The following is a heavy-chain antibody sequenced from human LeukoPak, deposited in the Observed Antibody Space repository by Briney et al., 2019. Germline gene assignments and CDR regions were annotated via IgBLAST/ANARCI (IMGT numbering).Heavy chain of an antibody. J-gene: IGHJ4*02. D-gene: IGHD5-24*01. Sequence: PGGSLRLSCAASGFTFSSYSMNWVRQAPGKGLEWVSSISSSSSYIYYADSVKGRFTISRDNAKNSLYLQMNNLRAEDTAVYYCARGTVEMATISYWGQGTLVTASS. CDR3: ARGTVEMATISY. CDR1: GFTFSSYS. V-gene: IGHV3-21*01. CDR2: ISSSSSYI.